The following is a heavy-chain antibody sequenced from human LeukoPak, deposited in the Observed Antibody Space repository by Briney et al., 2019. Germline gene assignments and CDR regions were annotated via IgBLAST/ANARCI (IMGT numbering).Heavy chain of an antibody. CDR2: INHSGST. J-gene: IGHJ4*02. D-gene: IGHD2-8*01. CDR1: GGSFSGYY. CDR3: ATEGLGYCTNGVCYNGY. V-gene: IGHV4-34*01. Sequence: PSETLSLTCAVYGGSFSGYYWSWIRQPPGKGLEWIGEINHSGSTNYNPSLKSRVTISVDTSKNQFSLKLSSVTAADTAVYYCATEGLGYCTNGVCYNGYWDQGTLVTVSS.